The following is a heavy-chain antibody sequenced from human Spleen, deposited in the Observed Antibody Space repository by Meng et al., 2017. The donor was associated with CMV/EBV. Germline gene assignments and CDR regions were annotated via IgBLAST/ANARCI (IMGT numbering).Heavy chain of an antibody. V-gene: IGHV3-15*01. J-gene: IGHJ4*02. CDR2: NKSKTDGETA. Sequence: AASGLNFTNSWMSWVRQVPGKGLEWVGRNKSKTDGETADYAAPGKGRLTISRDDSKTTLYLQMTSLNTEDTAVYYCTTEVRRESGLNYWGQGTLVTVSS. D-gene: IGHD3-10*01. CDR3: TTEVRRESGLNY. CDR1: GLNFTNSW.